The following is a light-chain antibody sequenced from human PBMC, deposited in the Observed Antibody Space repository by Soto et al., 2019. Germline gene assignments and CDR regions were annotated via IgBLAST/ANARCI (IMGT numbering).Light chain of an antibody. V-gene: IGKV3-20*01. CDR2: GAS. J-gene: IGKJ5*01. CDR3: QQYGSSPIT. CDR1: QSVSSSY. Sequence: EIVLTQSPATLSLSPGERSTLSFSSSQSVSSSYLAWYQQKPGQAPRLLIYGASSRATGIPDRFSGSGSGTDFTLTISRLEPEDFAVYYCQQYGSSPITLGQGTRLEIK.